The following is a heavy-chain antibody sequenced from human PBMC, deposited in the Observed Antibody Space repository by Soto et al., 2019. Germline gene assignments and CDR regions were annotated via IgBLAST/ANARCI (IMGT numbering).Heavy chain of an antibody. CDR2: IIPIFVTA. CDR3: ARDGGRHSGGIDY. V-gene: IGHV1-69*01. J-gene: IGHJ4*02. Sequence: QVKLVQSGAEVKKPGSSVKVSCKASGGTFSSYSINWVRQAPGQGLEWMGEIIPIFVTANYAQKFQGRVTITADESTSTAYMELSSLRSEDTAVYYCARDGGRHSGGIDYWGQGTLVTVSS. CDR1: GGTFSSYS. D-gene: IGHD1-26*01.